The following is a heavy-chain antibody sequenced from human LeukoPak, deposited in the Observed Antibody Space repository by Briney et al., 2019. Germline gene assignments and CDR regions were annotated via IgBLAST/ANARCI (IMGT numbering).Heavy chain of an antibody. Sequence: ASVKVSCKASGYTFTSYGISWVRQAPGQGLEWMGGISAYNGNTNNAQKLQGRVTMTTDTSTSTAYMELRSLRSDDTAVYCCARDRTVAGPLGYWGQGTLVTVSS. V-gene: IGHV1-18*01. J-gene: IGHJ4*02. CDR3: ARDRTVAGPLGY. D-gene: IGHD6-19*01. CDR2: ISAYNGNT. CDR1: GYTFTSYG.